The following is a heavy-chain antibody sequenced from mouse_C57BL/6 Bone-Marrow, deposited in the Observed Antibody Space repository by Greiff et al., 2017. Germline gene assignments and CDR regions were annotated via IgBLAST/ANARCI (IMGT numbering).Heavy chain of an antibody. CDR2: IDPSDSYT. CDR1: GYTFTGYC. J-gene: IGHJ4*01. Sequence: QVQLQQPGAELVMPGASVKLSCTASGYTFTGYCMHWVKQRPGQGLEWIGEIDPSDSYTNYNQKFKGKSTLTVDQSSSTAYMQLSSLTSEVTAVYYCARRGNYVYSLDDGGQGTSVTVSA. CDR3: ARRGNYVYSLDD. V-gene: IGHV1-69*01. D-gene: IGHD2-1*01.